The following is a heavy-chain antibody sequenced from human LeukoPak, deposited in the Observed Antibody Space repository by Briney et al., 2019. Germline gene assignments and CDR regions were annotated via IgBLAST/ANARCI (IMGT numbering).Heavy chain of an antibody. CDR2: KYYSGSA. J-gene: IGHJ3*02. CDR1: GVSVSDGRYY. CDR3: XTXYCSGIXCLDVXNM. D-gene: IGHD2-15*01. V-gene: IGHV4-31*03. Sequence: SQTLSLTCNVSGVSVSDGRYYWTWIRQHPGKGLEWIGYKYYSGSAKYNPSLKSRLTISIDTSKNQFSLQLSSVTAADTATYYXXTXYCSGIXCLDVXNMWGQGTRVXVSS.